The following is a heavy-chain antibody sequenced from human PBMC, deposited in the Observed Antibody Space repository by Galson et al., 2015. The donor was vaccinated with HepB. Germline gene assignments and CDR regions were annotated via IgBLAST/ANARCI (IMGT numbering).Heavy chain of an antibody. D-gene: IGHD2-21*01. J-gene: IGHJ4*02. Sequence: SLRLSCAASGFTFNSYGMHWVRQAPGKGLEWVAVIWYDGSNKYYADSVKGRFTISRDNSKNTLYLQMNSLRAEDTAAYYCARDKSLWLFDCWGQGTLVTVS. CDR3: ARDKSLWLFDC. CDR2: IWYDGSNK. V-gene: IGHV3-33*01. CDR1: GFTFNSYG.